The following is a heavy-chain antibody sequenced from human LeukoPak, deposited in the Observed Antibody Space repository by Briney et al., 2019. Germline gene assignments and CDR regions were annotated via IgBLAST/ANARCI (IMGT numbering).Heavy chain of an antibody. Sequence: SETLSLTCAVYGGSFSGYYWSWIRQPPGKGLEWIGEINHSGSTNYNPSLKSQVTISVDTSKNQFSLKLSSVTASDTSIYYCSSTRLGYSGGWHWGQGTLVTVSS. CDR3: SSTRLGYSGGWH. CDR1: GGSFSGYY. J-gene: IGHJ4*02. CDR2: INHSGST. V-gene: IGHV4-34*01. D-gene: IGHD6-19*01.